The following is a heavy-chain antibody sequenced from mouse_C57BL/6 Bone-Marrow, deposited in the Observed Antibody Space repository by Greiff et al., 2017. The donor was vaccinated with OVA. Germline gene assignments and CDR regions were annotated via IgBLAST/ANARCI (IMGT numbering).Heavy chain of an antibody. D-gene: IGHD2-4*01. Sequence: QVHVKQSGAELVRPGASVTLSCKASGYTFTDYEMHWVKQTPVHGLEWIGAIDPETGGTAYNQKFKGKAILTADKSSSTAYMELRSLTSEDSAVYYCYDYIYYAMDYWGQGTSVTVSS. CDR3: YDYIYYAMDY. J-gene: IGHJ4*01. CDR1: GYTFTDYE. CDR2: IDPETGGT. V-gene: IGHV1-15*01.